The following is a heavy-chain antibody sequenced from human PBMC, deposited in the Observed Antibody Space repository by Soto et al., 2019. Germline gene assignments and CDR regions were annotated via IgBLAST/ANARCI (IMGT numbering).Heavy chain of an antibody. Sequence: EVQLVESGGGLVQPGGSRRLSCAASGFTFSSYSMDWVRQAPGKGLEWISYISSSSDTIYQGDSVKGRFTISRDHAKNELYLQMNSLRDDDTAVYYCAREYHYDGSCYYGGLDPWGQGTLVPVSS. D-gene: IGHD3-22*01. CDR2: ISSSSDTI. CDR3: AREYHYDGSCYYGGLDP. V-gene: IGHV3-48*02. J-gene: IGHJ5*02. CDR1: GFTFSSYS.